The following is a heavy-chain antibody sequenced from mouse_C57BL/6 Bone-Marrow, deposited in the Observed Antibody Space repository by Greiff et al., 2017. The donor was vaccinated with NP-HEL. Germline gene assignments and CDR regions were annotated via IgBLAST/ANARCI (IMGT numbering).Heavy chain of an antibody. CDR3: ATLANHFDY. CDR1: GFSLTSYG. CDR2: IWSGGST. D-gene: IGHD1-1*01. J-gene: IGHJ2*01. Sequence: VQLQQSGPGLVQPSQSLSITCTVSGFSLTSYGVHWVRQSPGKGLEWLGVIWSGGSTDYNAAFISRLSISKDNSKSQVFFKMNSLQADDTAIYYCATLANHFDYWGQGTTLTVSS. V-gene: IGHV2-2*01.